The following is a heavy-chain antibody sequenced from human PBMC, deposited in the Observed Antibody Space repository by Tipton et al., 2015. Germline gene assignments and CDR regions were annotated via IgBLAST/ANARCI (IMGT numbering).Heavy chain of an antibody. Sequence: TLSLTCTVSGGSISSSTFYWGWIRQPPGKGLEWIGNVYHSGDTYYNPSLKSRVTISVDTSKNQFSLKLDSVTAADTAVYCCARDRYYHSRGMDYWYFDLWGRGTLVTVSS. V-gene: IGHV4-39*02. CDR3: ARDRYYHSRGMDYWYFDL. J-gene: IGHJ2*01. D-gene: IGHD3-22*01. CDR1: GGSISSSTFY. CDR2: VYHSGDT.